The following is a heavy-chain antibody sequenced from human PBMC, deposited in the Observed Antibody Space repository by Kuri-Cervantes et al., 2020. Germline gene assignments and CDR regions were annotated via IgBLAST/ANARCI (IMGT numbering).Heavy chain of an antibody. J-gene: IGHJ5*02. CDR1: GGSLSSSSYY. CDR3: ARHDQEYNWFDP. CDR2: IYYSGST. D-gene: IGHD3-10*01. V-gene: IGHV4-39*01. Sequence: SETLSLTCSVSGGSLSSSSYYWGWIRQPPGKGLEWIGSIYYSGSTYYNPSLKSRVTISVDTSKNQFSLKLSSVTAADTAVYYCARHDQEYNWFDPWGQGTLVTVSS.